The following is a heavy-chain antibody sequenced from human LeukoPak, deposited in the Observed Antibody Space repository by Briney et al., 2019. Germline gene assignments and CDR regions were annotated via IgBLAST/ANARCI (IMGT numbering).Heavy chain of an antibody. Sequence: PGGSLRLSCAASGFTFSTYAMNWVRQAPGKGLEWVAHIKQDGSENYNVDSVKGRFTISRDNAKNSLHLQMNSLRAEDTAVYYCARGLLGDWGQGTLVTVSS. J-gene: IGHJ4*02. V-gene: IGHV3-7*01. CDR1: GFTFSTYA. D-gene: IGHD2-15*01. CDR3: ARGLLGD. CDR2: IKQDGSEN.